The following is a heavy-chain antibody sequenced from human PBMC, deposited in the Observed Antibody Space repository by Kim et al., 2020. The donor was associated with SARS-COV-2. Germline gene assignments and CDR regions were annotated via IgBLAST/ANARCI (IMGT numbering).Heavy chain of an antibody. V-gene: IGHV4-59*01. CDR2: IHYSGST. CDR3: ARMIAAAATEYFDY. CDR1: GASISSYY. Sequence: SETLSLTCSVSGASISSYYWNWIRQAPGKGLEWIGYIHYSGSTNYNPSLKSRVSISVDTSKNQFSLKLSSVTAADTAVYYCARMIAAAATEYFDYWGQGTLVTVSA. J-gene: IGHJ4*02. D-gene: IGHD6-13*01.